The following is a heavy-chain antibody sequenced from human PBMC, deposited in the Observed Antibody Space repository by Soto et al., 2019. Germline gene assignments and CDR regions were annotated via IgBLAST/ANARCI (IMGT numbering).Heavy chain of an antibody. CDR3: AKGVRWLRLYYYYYGMDV. J-gene: IGHJ6*02. D-gene: IGHD5-12*01. CDR2: ISGSGGST. V-gene: IGHV3-23*01. Sequence: EVQLLESGGGLVQPGGSLRLSCAASGFTFSSYAMSWVRQAPGKGLEWVSAISGSGGSTYYADSVKGRFTISRDNSKNTLYLQMNSLRAEDTAVYYCAKGVRWLRLYYYYYGMDVWGQGTTVTVSS. CDR1: GFTFSSYA.